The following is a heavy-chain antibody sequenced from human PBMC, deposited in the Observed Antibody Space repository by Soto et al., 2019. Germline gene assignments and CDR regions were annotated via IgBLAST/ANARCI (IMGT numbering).Heavy chain of an antibody. CDR1: GFTFSSYA. V-gene: IGHV3-30*04. D-gene: IGHD3-10*01. Sequence: GGSLRLSCAASGFTFSSYAMHWVRQAPGKGLEWVAVISYDGSNKYYADSVKGRFTISRDNSKNTLYLQMNSLRAEDTAVYYCASESGSRGAFDIWGQGTMVTVSS. CDR2: ISYDGSNK. CDR3: ASESGSRGAFDI. J-gene: IGHJ3*02.